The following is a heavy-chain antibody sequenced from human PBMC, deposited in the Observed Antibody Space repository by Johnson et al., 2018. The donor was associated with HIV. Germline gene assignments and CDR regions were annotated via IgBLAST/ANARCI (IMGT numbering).Heavy chain of an antibody. J-gene: IGHJ3*02. CDR1: GFTFSNAW. CDR3: ARDRGYSGSYFGAFDI. D-gene: IGHD1-26*01. Sequence: QMLLVESGGGLVKPGGSLRLSCAASGFTFSNAWMSWVRQAPGKGLEWVAVISYDGSNKYYAESLKGRISISRDNSMNTLYLQMNSLRAEDTAVYYCARDRGYSGSYFGAFDIWGQGTMVTVSS. V-gene: IGHV3-30-3*01. CDR2: ISYDGSNK.